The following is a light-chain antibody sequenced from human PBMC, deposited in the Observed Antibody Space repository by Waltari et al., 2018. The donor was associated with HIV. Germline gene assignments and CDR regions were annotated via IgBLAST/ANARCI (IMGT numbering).Light chain of an antibody. V-gene: IGLV3-21*04. CDR3: KVGDSSSDAYV. J-gene: IGLJ1*01. CDR1: NIGSKS. CDR2: YDS. Sequence: SYVLAQPPSVSVAPGKTARITCGGNNIGSKSVHWYQQKPGQAPVVVIYYDSDRPSGIPGRFAGADSGNTATLTISWVEAGDEADYYCKVGDSSSDAYVFGTGTKVTVL.